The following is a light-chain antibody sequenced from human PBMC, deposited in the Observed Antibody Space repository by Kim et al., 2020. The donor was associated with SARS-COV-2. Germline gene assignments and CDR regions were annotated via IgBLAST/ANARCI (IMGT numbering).Light chain of an antibody. CDR1: SLRSYY. CDR3: NSRDSNDNVV. Sequence: VSVALGQTVRITCQGDSLRSYYATWYQKKPGQAPIVVIYGKNNRPSGTPDRFSGSSSGNTASLTITGTQAGDEADYYCNSRDSNDNVVFGGGTQLTVL. V-gene: IGLV3-19*01. CDR2: GKN. J-gene: IGLJ2*01.